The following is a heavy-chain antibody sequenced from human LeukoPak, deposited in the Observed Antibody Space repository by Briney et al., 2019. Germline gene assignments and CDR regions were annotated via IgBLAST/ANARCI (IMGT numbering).Heavy chain of an antibody. CDR2: FYYSGST. V-gene: IGHV4-59*12. Sequence: SETLSLTWTVSGGSISSFYWRWIRQPPGEGLGWIGYFYYSGSTNYNPSLKSRVPISVDPTKNQFSQKLSSVTAADTAVYYCAREQVVRGVPCGMDVWGQGTTVTVSS. D-gene: IGHD3-10*01. J-gene: IGHJ6*02. CDR3: AREQVVRGVPCGMDV. CDR1: GGSISSFY.